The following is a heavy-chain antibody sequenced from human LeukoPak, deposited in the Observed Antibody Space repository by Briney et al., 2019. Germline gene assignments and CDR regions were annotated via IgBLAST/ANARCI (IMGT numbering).Heavy chain of an antibody. CDR3: ARGLWCSGGDCYVAWYFDL. J-gene: IGHJ2*01. D-gene: IGHD2-21*02. CDR2: IDSSSSYI. V-gene: IGHV3-21*01. Sequence: GGSLRLSCAASGFTFNSYTMNWVRQAPGKGLEWVASIDSSSSYIYYADSVKGRLTISRDNAKNSLYLQMNSLRAEDTAVYYCARGLWCSGGDCYVAWYFDLWGRGTLVTVSS. CDR1: GFTFNSYT.